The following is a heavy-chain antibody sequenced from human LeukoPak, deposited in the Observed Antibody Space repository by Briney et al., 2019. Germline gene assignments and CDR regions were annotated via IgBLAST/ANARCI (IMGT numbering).Heavy chain of an antibody. CDR3: ASFDCSGGSCPGNI. CDR2: INSDGSST. CDR1: GFTFSSSW. D-gene: IGHD2-15*01. Sequence: GGSLRLSCVASGFTFSSSWMHWVRQAPGKGLVWVSRINSDGSSTSYADSVKGRFTISRDNAKNTLYLQMKSLRAEDTAVYYCASFDCSGGSCPGNIWGQGTMVTVSS. J-gene: IGHJ3*02. V-gene: IGHV3-74*01.